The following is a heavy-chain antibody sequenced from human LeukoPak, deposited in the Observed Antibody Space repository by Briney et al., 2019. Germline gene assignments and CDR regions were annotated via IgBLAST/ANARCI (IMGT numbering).Heavy chain of an antibody. CDR1: GGSISSYY. CDR3: ARDRGGSSWYDSYYGMDV. V-gene: IGHV4-59*01. CDR2: IYYSGST. Sequence: SETLSLTCTASGGSISSYYWSWIRQPPGKGLEWIGYIYYSGSTNYNPSLKSRVTISVDTSKNQFSLKLSSVTAADTAVYCCARDRGGSSWYDSYYGMDVWGQGTTVTVSS. J-gene: IGHJ6*02. D-gene: IGHD6-13*01.